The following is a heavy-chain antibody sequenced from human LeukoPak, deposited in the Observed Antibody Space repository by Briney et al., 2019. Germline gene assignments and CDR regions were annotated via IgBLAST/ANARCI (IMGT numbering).Heavy chain of an antibody. V-gene: IGHV4-59*01. CDR2: IYYSGST. Sequence: SETLSLTCTVSGGSISSYYWSWIRQPPGKGLEWIGYIYYSGSTNYNPSLKSRVTISVDTSKNQFSLKLSSVTAADTAVYYCARDGVVTTSGAFDIGGQGTMVTVSS. CDR3: ARDGVVTTSGAFDI. D-gene: IGHD3-3*01. J-gene: IGHJ3*02. CDR1: GGSISSYY.